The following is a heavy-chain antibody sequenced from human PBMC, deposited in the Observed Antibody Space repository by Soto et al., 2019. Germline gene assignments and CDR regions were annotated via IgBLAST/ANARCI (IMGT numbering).Heavy chain of an antibody. D-gene: IGHD4-4*01. CDR1: GFTFDDYA. J-gene: IGHJ3*02. V-gene: IGHV3-9*01. CDR3: AKDSSYRPDAFDI. CDR2: ITWNSDSI. Sequence: PGGSLRLSCAASGFTFDDYAMHWVRQAPGKGLEWVSGITWNSDSIGYADSVKGRFTISRDNAKNSLYLQMNSLRAEDTALYYCAKDSSYRPDAFDIWGQGTMVTVSS.